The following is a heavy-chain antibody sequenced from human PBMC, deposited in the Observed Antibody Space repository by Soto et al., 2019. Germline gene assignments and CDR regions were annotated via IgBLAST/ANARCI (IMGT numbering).Heavy chain of an antibody. Sequence: ASGKVSCKASGYTFTSYAMHWVRQAPGQRLEWMGWINAGNGNTKYSQKYQGRVTITRDTSASTAYMELSSLRSEDTAVYYCARAGYSSGWYEWYFDLWGRGTLVTVSS. J-gene: IGHJ2*01. CDR1: GYTFTSYA. V-gene: IGHV1-3*01. CDR3: ARAGYSSGWYEWYFDL. CDR2: INAGNGNT. D-gene: IGHD6-19*01.